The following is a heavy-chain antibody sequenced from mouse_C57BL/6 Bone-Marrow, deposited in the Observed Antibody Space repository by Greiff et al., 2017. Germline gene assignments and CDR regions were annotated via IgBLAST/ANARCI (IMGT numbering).Heavy chain of an antibody. D-gene: IGHD2-3*01. Sequence: QVQLKESGPGLVAPSQSLSITCTVSGFSLTSYGVSWVRQPPGKGLEWLGVIWGDGSTNYHSALISRLSTSKDNSKGQVFLKLNSLHTDDTATYYGAKWGISYAYDGAMDYWGKGTSVTVAS. V-gene: IGHV2-3*01. CDR2: IWGDGST. CDR1: GFSLTSYG. J-gene: IGHJ4*01. CDR3: AKWGISYAYDGAMDY.